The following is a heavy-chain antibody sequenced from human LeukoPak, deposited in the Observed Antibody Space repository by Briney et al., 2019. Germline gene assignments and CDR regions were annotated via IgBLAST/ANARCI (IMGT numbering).Heavy chain of an antibody. J-gene: IGHJ2*01. CDR1: GGSFSGYY. Sequence: SETLSLTCAVYGGSFSGYYWSWIRQRPGKGLEWIGEINHSGSTNYNPSLKSRVTISVDTSKNQVSLKLSSVTAADTAVYYCARGTTMIVVVITSRAPRYFDLWGRGTPVTVSS. V-gene: IGHV4-34*01. CDR2: INHSGST. CDR3: ARGTTMIVVVITSRAPRYFDL. D-gene: IGHD3-22*01.